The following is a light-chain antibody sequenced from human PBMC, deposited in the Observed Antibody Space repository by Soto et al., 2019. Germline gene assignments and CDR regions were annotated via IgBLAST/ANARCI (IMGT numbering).Light chain of an antibody. CDR1: QSVSSRY. V-gene: IGKV3-20*01. CDR3: QAYGDSFLFS. Sequence: EIVLTQSPATLSLSPGERATLSCRASQSVSSRYLGWYQQTPGQAPRLLISGASSRATGIPDRFSGSGSGTDFTLTINRLEPEDFAVYYCQAYGDSFLFSFDPGTKVEMK. J-gene: IGKJ3*01. CDR2: GAS.